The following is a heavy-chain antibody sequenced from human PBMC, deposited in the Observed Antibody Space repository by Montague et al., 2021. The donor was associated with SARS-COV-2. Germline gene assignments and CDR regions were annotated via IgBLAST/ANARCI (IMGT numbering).Heavy chain of an antibody. D-gene: IGHD1-26*01. CDR3: ARSSGSSHPGLFDS. Sequence: TLSLTCTVSGGSVATGEYFWNWIRQPAGKGLERIGRVYTSGSTTYIPSLNSRLTISLDTSENRISLNLSSVTATDTAVYYCARSSGSSHPGLFDSWGQGTLVTVSS. CDR2: VYTSGST. CDR1: GGSVATGEYF. J-gene: IGHJ4*02. V-gene: IGHV4-61*02.